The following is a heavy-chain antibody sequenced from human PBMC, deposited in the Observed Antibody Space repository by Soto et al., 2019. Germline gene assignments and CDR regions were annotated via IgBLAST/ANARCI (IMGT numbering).Heavy chain of an antibody. CDR3: GRDMVRALDV. Sequence: EVQLVESGGGLVQPGGSLRLSCAASGFTVNSNYMSWVRQAPGKGLEWVSVIYSGGSTYYADSVKAICTTSRDNYKNTLYLQMHSLRAEDTAVYYCGRDMVRALDVWGQGTTVTVSS. CDR1: GFTVNSNY. V-gene: IGHV3-66*01. CDR2: IYSGGST. J-gene: IGHJ6*02. D-gene: IGHD3-10*01.